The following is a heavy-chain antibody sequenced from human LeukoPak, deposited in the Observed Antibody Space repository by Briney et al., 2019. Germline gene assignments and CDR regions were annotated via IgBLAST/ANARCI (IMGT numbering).Heavy chain of an antibody. V-gene: IGHV3-23*01. J-gene: IGHJ4*02. CDR1: GFTFSNYA. D-gene: IGHD1-7*01. CDR3: AKVIRNYDMAFDY. Sequence: GGSLRLSCAASGFTFSNYAMSWVRQAPGKGLEWVSSIGGNDGKTYYRDSVKGRFTISRDNSKNTLYLQVNSLRAEDTAVYHCAKVIRNYDMAFDYWGQGTLVTVSS. CDR2: IGGNDGKT.